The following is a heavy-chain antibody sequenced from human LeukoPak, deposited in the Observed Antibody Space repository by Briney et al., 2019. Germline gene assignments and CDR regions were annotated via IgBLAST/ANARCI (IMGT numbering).Heavy chain of an antibody. CDR3: ARILTI. D-gene: IGHD2-8*01. V-gene: IGHV4-39*01. CDR1: GASISGSGYY. J-gene: IGHJ4*02. Sequence: SETLSLTCAVSGASISGSGYYWGWIRQPPGKGLEWIGNIYYSGSTYYNASLQSRVTISIDTPKNQFSLKLSSVTAADTAVYYCARILTIWGQGTLVTVSS. CDR2: IYYSGST.